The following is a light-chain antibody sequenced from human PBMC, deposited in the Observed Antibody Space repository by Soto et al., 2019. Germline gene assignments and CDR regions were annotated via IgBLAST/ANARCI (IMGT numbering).Light chain of an antibody. CDR2: DAS. CDR3: QQYNSYSWR. J-gene: IGKJ1*01. CDR1: QSISSW. Sequence: DIQMTHSPSSLSASVGDRVTITCRASQSISSWLAWYQQKPGKAPKLLIYDASSLESGVPSRFSGSGSGTEFTLTISSLQPDDFATYYCQQYNSYSWRFGQGTKAAI. V-gene: IGKV1-5*01.